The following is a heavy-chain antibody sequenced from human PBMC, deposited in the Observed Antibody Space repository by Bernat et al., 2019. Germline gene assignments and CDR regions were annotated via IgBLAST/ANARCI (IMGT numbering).Heavy chain of an antibody. CDR3: ARDEKMWPK. V-gene: IGHV3-7*03. Sequence: ELQLVESGGGLVQPGGSLRLSCAASGFTFISYWMSWVRQAPGKGLEWAANIKHDGSEKYYVDSVKGRFTISRDDAKNSLYLQMNSLRAEDTAVYYCARDEKMWPKWGQGTLVTVSS. J-gene: IGHJ4*02. CDR2: IKHDGSEK. D-gene: IGHD2-21*01. CDR1: GFTFISYW.